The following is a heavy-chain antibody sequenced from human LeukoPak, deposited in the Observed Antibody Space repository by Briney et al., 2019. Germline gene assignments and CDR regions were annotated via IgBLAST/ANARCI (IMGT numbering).Heavy chain of an antibody. CDR1: GFTFSSYS. CDR2: ISGTNS. V-gene: IGHV3-23*01. Sequence: GGSLRLSCAASGFTFSSYSMNWVRQAPGKGLEWVSSISGTNSYYTDSVKGRFTISRDNSKNTLYLRMNSLRAEDTAVYYCAKDGLARFLEWLQDVGYFDYWGQGTLVTVSS. D-gene: IGHD3-3*01. J-gene: IGHJ4*02. CDR3: AKDGLARFLEWLQDVGYFDY.